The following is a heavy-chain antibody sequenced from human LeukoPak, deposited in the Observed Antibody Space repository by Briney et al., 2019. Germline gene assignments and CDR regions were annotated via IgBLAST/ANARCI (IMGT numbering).Heavy chain of an antibody. V-gene: IGHV4-4*07. J-gene: IGHJ4*02. Sequence: PSETLSLTCTVSGGSISSYYWSWIRQPAGKGLEWIGRIYSSGSTNYNPSLKSRVTISVDTSKNQFSLKLSSVTAADTAMYYCARALREYSSSWYGNERYYFDYWGQGTLVTVSS. CDR3: ARALREYSSSWYGNERYYFDY. CDR1: GGSISSYY. CDR2: IYSSGST. D-gene: IGHD6-13*01.